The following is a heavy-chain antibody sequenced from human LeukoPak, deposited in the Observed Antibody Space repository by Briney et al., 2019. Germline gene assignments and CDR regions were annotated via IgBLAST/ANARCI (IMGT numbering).Heavy chain of an antibody. Sequence: SETLSLTCTVSGGSISSHYWSWIRQPPGKGLEWIGYIYYSGSTNYNPSLKSRVTISVDTSKNQFSLKLSSVTAADTAVYYCARVLISAFDIWGQGIMVTVSS. CDR1: GGSISSHY. V-gene: IGHV4-59*11. J-gene: IGHJ3*02. CDR2: IYYSGST. CDR3: ARVLISAFDI.